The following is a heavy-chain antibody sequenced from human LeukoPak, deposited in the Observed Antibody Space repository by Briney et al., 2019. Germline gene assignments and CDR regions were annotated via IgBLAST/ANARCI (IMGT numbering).Heavy chain of an antibody. J-gene: IGHJ4*02. CDR3: ARYYSSGSSPFDY. Sequence: ASVKVSSKASGYTFTSYGISWVRQAPGQGLEWLGWISAYNGNTNYAQTLQRRVTMTTDTSTSTAYMEPRSLRSDDTAVYYCARYYSSGSSPFDYWGQGTLVTVSS. V-gene: IGHV1-18*01. CDR2: ISAYNGNT. D-gene: IGHD3-22*01. CDR1: GYTFTSYG.